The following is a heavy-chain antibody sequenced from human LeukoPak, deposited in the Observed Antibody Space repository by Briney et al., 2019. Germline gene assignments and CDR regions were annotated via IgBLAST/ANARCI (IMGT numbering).Heavy chain of an antibody. D-gene: IGHD7-27*01. CDR2: IRYDGSNK. J-gene: IGHJ4*02. CDR3: AKDHYWGDLFFDY. V-gene: IGHV3-30*02. CDR1: GFTFSSYG. Sequence: GGSLRLSCAASGFTFSSYGMHWVRQAPGKGLEWVAFIRYDGSNKYYADSVKGRFTISRDNSKNTLYLQMNSLRAEDTAVYYCAKDHYWGDLFFDYWGQGTLVTVSS.